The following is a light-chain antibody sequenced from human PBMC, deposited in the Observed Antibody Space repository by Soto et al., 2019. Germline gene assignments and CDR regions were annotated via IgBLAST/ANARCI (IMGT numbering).Light chain of an antibody. CDR3: QQYGNSLT. V-gene: IGKV3-20*01. Sequence: EIVLAQSPGTLSLSPGERATLSCRASQSVSSSSLAWYQQKPGQAPRLLIYDASSRATGIPDRFTASGSGTDFTLTISRLEPEDFAMYYCQQYGNSLTFGPGTRVKIK. CDR1: QSVSSSS. CDR2: DAS. J-gene: IGKJ3*01.